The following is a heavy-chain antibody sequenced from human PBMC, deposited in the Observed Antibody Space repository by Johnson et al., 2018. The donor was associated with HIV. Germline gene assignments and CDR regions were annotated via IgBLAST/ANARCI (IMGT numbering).Heavy chain of an antibody. CDR3: AIDGYCTGGADQCAVDI. Sequence: HVQLVESGGGVVQPGGSLRLSCAASGFTFSSYGMHWVRQAPGKGLEWVAFIRYDGSNKYYADSVKGRFTISRDNSKNTLYLQMNSLRAEDTAVYFCAIDGYCTGGADQCAVDIWGQGTMVTVSS. D-gene: IGHD2-8*02. CDR1: GFTFSSYG. J-gene: IGHJ3*02. CDR2: IRYDGSNK. V-gene: IGHV3-30*02.